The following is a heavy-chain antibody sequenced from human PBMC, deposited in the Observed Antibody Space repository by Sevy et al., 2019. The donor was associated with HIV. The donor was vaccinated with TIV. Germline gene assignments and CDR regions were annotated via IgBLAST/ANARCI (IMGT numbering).Heavy chain of an antibody. D-gene: IGHD3-10*01. CDR3: ARVRERYYGSGSYPLGY. CDR1: GGTFSSYA. Sequence: ASVKVSCKASGGTFSSYAISWVRQAPGQGLEWMGGIIPIFGTANYAQKFQDRVTITADESTSTAYMELSSLRSEDTAVYYCARVRERYYGSGSYPLGYWGQGTLVTVSS. V-gene: IGHV1-69*13. J-gene: IGHJ4*02. CDR2: IIPIFGTA.